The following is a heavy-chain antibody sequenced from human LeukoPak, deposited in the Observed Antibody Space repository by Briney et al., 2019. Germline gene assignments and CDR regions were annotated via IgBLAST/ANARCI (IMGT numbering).Heavy chain of an antibody. V-gene: IGHV3-48*03. J-gene: IGHJ4*02. Sequence: GGSLRLSCTASGFTFSSYEMNWVRQAPGKGLEWISYISSSGSTIYYADSVKGRFTISRDNAKDSLYLQMNSLRAEDTAVYYCAREPQLDYWGQGTLVTVSS. CDR1: GFTFSSYE. D-gene: IGHD3-10*01. CDR2: ISSSGSTI. CDR3: AREPQLDY.